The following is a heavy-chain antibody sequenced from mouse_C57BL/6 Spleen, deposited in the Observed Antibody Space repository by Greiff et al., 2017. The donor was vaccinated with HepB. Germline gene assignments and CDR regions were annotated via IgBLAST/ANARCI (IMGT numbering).Heavy chain of an antibody. V-gene: IGHV1-64*01. J-gene: IGHJ1*03. CDR2: IHPNSGST. CDR3: ARSRVTTGWYFDV. D-gene: IGHD2-3*01. Sequence: VQLQQSGAELVKPGASVKLSCKASGYTFTSYWMHWVKQRPGQGLEWIGMIHPNSGSTNYNEKFKSKATLTVDKSSSTAYMQLSSLTSEDSAVYYCARSRVTTGWYFDVWGTGTTVTVSS. CDR1: GYTFTSYW.